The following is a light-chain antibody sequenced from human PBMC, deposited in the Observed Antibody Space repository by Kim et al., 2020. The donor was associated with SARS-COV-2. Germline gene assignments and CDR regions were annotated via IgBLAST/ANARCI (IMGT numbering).Light chain of an antibody. CDR2: DVS. CDR1: RNVGGGYDY. J-gene: IGLJ3*02. CDR3: STYYSSSSRGV. Sequence: LTNTSCGTTRNVGGGYDYAWWHQQPGGAAKILIDYDVSHPPGVPARRSGATDGGKAALPITARQPEEEGDYYCSTYYSSSSRGVFGGGTKLTVL. V-gene: IGLV2-14*03.